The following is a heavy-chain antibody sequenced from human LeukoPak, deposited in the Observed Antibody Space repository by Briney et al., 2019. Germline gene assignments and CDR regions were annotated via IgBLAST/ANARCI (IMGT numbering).Heavy chain of an antibody. CDR3: AKDLMTGSSTSIYYYYGMDV. CDR1: AFTFSSYA. J-gene: IGHJ6*02. CDR2: ISGSGGST. D-gene: IGHD2-2*01. Sequence: GGSLRLSCAASAFTFSSYAMSWVRQAPGKGLEWVSAISGSGGSTYYADSVKGRFTISRDNSKNTLYLQMNSLRAEDTAVYYCAKDLMTGSSTSIYYYYGMDVWGQGTTVTVSS. V-gene: IGHV3-23*01.